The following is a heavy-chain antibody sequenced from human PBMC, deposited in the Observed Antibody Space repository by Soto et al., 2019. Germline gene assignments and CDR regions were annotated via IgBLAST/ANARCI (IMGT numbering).Heavy chain of an antibody. Sequence: GESLKISCKGSGYSFSNYWLVWVRQMPGKGLEWMGIIYPDDSDARYSPSFQGQVTISADKSISTAYLQWSGLKASDTAMYYCAKHSHSASYYWAVDIWGQGTMVTVSS. V-gene: IGHV5-51*01. J-gene: IGHJ3*02. D-gene: IGHD1-26*01. CDR2: IYPDDSDA. CDR1: GYSFSNYW. CDR3: AKHSHSASYYWAVDI.